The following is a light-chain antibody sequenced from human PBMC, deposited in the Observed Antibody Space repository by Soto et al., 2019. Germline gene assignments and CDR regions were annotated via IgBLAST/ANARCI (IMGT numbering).Light chain of an antibody. CDR3: SSYTSSNTLSVV. Sequence: QSALTQPASVSGSPGQSITISCTGTSSDVGGYNYVSWYQHHPGKAPKVMIYEVSNRPSGVSNRFSGSKSGNTASLTISGLQAEDEADDYCSSYTSSNTLSVVFGGGTKLTVL. V-gene: IGLV2-14*01. CDR2: EVS. J-gene: IGLJ2*01. CDR1: SSDVGGYNY.